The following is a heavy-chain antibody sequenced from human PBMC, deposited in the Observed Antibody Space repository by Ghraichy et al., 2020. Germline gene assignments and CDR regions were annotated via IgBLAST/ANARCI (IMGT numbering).Heavy chain of an antibody. J-gene: IGHJ4*02. V-gene: IGHV1-18*01. CDR1: GYTFTNHG. Sequence: ASVKVSCKASGYTFTNHGLSWVRQAPGQGLEWMGWISVYNGNTNYAQRLQGRVTMTTDTSTSTAYMELRSLTSDDTAVYYCARDARAVSGTSFDYWGQGTLVTVSS. CDR2: ISVYNGNT. D-gene: IGHD6-19*01. CDR3: ARDARAVSGTSFDY.